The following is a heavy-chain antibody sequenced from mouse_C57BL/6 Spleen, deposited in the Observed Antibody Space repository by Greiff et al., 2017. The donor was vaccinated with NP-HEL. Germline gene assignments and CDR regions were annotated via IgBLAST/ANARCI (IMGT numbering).Heavy chain of an antibody. CDR3: ARNYGISSWFAY. Sequence: QVQLKESGAELVKPGASVKISCKASGYAFSSYWMNWVKQRHGKGLEWIGQIYPGDGDTNYNGKFKGKATLTADKSSSTAYMQLSSLTSEDSAVYCCARNYGISSWFAYWGQGTLVTVSA. D-gene: IGHD1-1*01. CDR2: IYPGDGDT. J-gene: IGHJ3*01. CDR1: GYAFSSYW. V-gene: IGHV1-80*01.